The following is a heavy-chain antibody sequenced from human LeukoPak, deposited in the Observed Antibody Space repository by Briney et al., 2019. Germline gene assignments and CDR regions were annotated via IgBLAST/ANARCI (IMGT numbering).Heavy chain of an antibody. CDR1: GFSISTYW. Sequence: PGGSLRLSCAASGFSISTYWMNWVRQAPGKGLEWVATIKQDGSETPYVDFVKGRFTISRDNAKNSLYLQMNSLRAEDTAVYYCSGGSGWLTDYWGQGTLVTVSS. D-gene: IGHD6-19*01. CDR3: SGGSGWLTDY. V-gene: IGHV3-7*04. J-gene: IGHJ4*02. CDR2: IKQDGSET.